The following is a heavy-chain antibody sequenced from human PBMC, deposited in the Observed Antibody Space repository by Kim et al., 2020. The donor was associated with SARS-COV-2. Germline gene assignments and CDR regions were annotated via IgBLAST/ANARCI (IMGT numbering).Heavy chain of an antibody. Sequence: NSTPSLKSRVTISVDTSKNQFSLKLSSVTAADTAVYYCAREGDSSGYWGYWGQGTLVTVSS. D-gene: IGHD3-22*01. V-gene: IGHV4-59*01. J-gene: IGHJ4*02. CDR3: AREGDSSGYWGY.